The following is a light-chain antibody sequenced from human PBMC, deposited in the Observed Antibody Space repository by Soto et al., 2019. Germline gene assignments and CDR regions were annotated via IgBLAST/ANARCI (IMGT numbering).Light chain of an antibody. CDR3: QAWDTSTSDV. J-gene: IGLJ1*01. CDR1: KLGNKY. Sequence: SYELTQPPSVSVSPGQTSSITCSGDKLGNKYASWYQQKPGQSPVLVIYQDTKRPSGIPERFSGSNSGNTATLTISGTQAMDEADYYCQAWDTSTSDVFGTGTKVTVL. CDR2: QDT. V-gene: IGLV3-1*01.